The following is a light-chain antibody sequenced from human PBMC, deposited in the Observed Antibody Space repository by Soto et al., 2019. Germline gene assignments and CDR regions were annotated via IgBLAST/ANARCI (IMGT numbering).Light chain of an antibody. Sequence: EIVFSQSPTTPSSFPRDRVNPSPRASQYINTRLAWYQHRPGQAPRLLIYQTSIRAAGIPARFSASGTGTDFTLTISDVQPEDFAVYYCHQRQSWPRTFGQGTKVDIK. CDR1: QYINTR. V-gene: IGKV3-11*01. J-gene: IGKJ1*01. CDR2: QTS. CDR3: HQRQSWPRT.